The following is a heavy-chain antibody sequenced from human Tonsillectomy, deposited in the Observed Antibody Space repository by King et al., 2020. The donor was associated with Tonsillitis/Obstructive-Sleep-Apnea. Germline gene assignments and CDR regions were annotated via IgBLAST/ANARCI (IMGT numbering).Heavy chain of an antibody. D-gene: IGHD6-13*01. CDR2: ISWNSATI. J-gene: IGHJ3*02. Sequence: VQLVESGGGLVQPGRSLRLSCAASGFTFDEFPMYWVRQTPGKGLEWVSGISWNSATIHYADSVKGRFTISRDNAKNSLYLQMNSLRAEDTAMYYCAKDLIKATSGPPGDAFDIWGQGTMVTVSS. CDR1: GFTFDEFP. V-gene: IGHV3-9*01. CDR3: AKDLIKATSGPPGDAFDI.